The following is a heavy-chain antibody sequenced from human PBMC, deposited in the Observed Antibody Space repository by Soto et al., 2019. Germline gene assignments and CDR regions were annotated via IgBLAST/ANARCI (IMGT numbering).Heavy chain of an antibody. CDR1: GYAFTTYG. Sequence: QVHLVQSGAEVKKPGASVKVSCKGSGYAFTTYGITWVRQAPVQGLEWMGCISAHNGNTNYAQKLQGRVTVTRDTSTSTAYRVLRSLRSDDTAVYDCARGTYGDYWCQGALVSVSS. D-gene: IGHD3-16*01. CDR2: ISAHNGNT. J-gene: IGHJ4*02. CDR3: ARGTYGDY. V-gene: IGHV1-18*01.